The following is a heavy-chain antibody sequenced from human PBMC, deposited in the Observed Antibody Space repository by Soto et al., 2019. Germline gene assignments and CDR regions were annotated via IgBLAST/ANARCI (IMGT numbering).Heavy chain of an antibody. CDR3: AHRRQGINWNVCDFDY. CDR1: GFSLSTSGVG. Sequence: QITLKESGPTLVKPTQTLTLTCTFSGFSLSTSGVGVGWIRQPPGKALEWLALSYWDDDKRYSPSLKSRLTITKDTSKNQVDLTMTNMDPVDTATYYCAHRRQGINWNVCDFDYWGQGTLVTVSS. J-gene: IGHJ4*02. V-gene: IGHV2-5*02. D-gene: IGHD1-20*01. CDR2: SYWDDDK.